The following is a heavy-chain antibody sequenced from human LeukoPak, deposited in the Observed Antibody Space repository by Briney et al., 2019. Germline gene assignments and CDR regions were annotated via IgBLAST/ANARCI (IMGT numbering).Heavy chain of an antibody. CDR3: AELGITMIGGV. CDR2: IKEDGSEK. CDR1: GFTLTIYW. D-gene: IGHD3-10*02. J-gene: IGHJ6*04. Sequence: PGGSLRLSCAASGFTLTIYWMSWVRQAPGKGLEWVANIKEDGSEKYYVDSVKGRFTISRDNRKNSLFLQMNSLRAEDTAVYYCAELGITMIGGVWGKGTTVTISS. V-gene: IGHV3-7*01.